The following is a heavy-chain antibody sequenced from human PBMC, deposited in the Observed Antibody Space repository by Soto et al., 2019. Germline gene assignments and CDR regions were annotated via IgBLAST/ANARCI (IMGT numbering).Heavy chain of an antibody. CDR3: AKGEYYYGSGSPYYGMDV. J-gene: IGHJ6*02. CDR2: ISYDGSNK. Sequence: GGALRLSCAASGFTFSSYGMHWVRQAPGKGLEWVAVISYDGSNKYYADSVKGRFTISRDSSKNTLYLEVNSLRPEDTAVYYCAKGEYYYGSGSPYYGMDVWGQGTTVTDSS. D-gene: IGHD3-10*01. V-gene: IGHV3-30*18. CDR1: GFTFSSYG.